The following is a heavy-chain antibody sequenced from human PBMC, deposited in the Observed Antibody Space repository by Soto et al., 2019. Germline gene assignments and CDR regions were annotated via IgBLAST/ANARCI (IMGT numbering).Heavy chain of an antibody. Sequence: ASVKVSCKASGYTFTSYGISWVRQAPGQGLEWMGWISAYNGNTNYAQKLQGRVTMTTDTSTSTAYMELRSLRSDDTAASFCARRLSCCGGSCYWFDPWGQGTLVTVSS. CDR2: ISAYNGNT. J-gene: IGHJ5*02. V-gene: IGHV1-18*01. CDR3: ARRLSCCGGSCYWFDP. D-gene: IGHD2-15*01. CDR1: GYTFTSYG.